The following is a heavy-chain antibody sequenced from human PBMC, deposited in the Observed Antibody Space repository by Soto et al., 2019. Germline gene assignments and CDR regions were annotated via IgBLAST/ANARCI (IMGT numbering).Heavy chain of an antibody. CDR1: GFTFSSYA. V-gene: IGHV3-23*01. J-gene: IGHJ4*02. Sequence: GGSLRLSCAASGFTFSSYAMSWVRQAPGKGLEWVSAISGSGGSTYYADSVKGRFTISRDNSKNTLYLQMNSLRAEDTAVYYCAKDLIGVVPAASYYFDYWGQGTRVTVSS. D-gene: IGHD2-2*01. CDR2: ISGSGGST. CDR3: AKDLIGVVPAASYYFDY.